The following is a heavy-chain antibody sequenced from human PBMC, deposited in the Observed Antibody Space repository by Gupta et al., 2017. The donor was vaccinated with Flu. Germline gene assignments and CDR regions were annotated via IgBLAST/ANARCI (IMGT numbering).Heavy chain of an antibody. Sequence: QVQLVESGGGVVQPGRPLRLSCAASGFTCSGNALHWVRQAPGKGLEWVAIIWYDGSKEYYADSVKGRCSISRDNSKNILYLQMNSLTAEDSAVYYCARDFCSSTSCSSFHFDSWGQGTLVTVSS. D-gene: IGHD2-2*01. V-gene: IGHV3-33*01. J-gene: IGHJ4*02. CDR1: GFTCSGNA. CDR3: ARDFCSSTSCSSFHFDS. CDR2: IWYDGSKE.